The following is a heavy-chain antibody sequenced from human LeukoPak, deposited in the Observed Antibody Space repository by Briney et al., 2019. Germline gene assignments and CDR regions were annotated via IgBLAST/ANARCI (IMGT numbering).Heavy chain of an antibody. J-gene: IGHJ4*02. CDR2: ISSSSSYI. V-gene: IGHV3-21*01. D-gene: IGHD3-10*01. Sequence: PGGSLRLSCAASGFTFSSYSMNWVRQAPGKGLEWVSSISSSSSYIYYADSVKGRFTISRDNAKNSLYLQMNSLRAEDTAVYYCARGLWFGELFGEDSDYWGQGTLVTVSS. CDR3: ARGLWFGELFGEDSDY. CDR1: GFTFSSYS.